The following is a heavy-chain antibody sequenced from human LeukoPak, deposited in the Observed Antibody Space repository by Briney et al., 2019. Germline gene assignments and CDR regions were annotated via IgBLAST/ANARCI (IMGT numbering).Heavy chain of an antibody. Sequence: GGSLRLSCAASGFTFSSYWMSWVRQARGKGLEWVANIKQDGSEKYYVDSVKGRFTISRDNAKNSLYLQMNSLRAEDTAVYYCARGRQYSSGWYDGGDYWGQGTLVTVSS. J-gene: IGHJ4*02. V-gene: IGHV3-7*01. CDR3: ARGRQYSSGWYDGGDY. CDR2: IKQDGSEK. D-gene: IGHD6-19*01. CDR1: GFTFSSYW.